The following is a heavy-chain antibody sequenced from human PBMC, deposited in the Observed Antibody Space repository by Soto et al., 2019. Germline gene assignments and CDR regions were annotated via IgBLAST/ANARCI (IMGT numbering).Heavy chain of an antibody. CDR1: GGSISSSSYY. V-gene: IGHV4-39*01. Sequence: PSETLSLTCTVSGGSISSSSYYWGWIRQPPGKGLEWIGSIYYSGSTYYNPPLKSRVTISVDTSKNQFSLKLSSVTAADTAVYYCAKGGSGSYSNAFDIWGQGTMVTVSS. D-gene: IGHD3-10*01. CDR2: IYYSGST. CDR3: AKGGSGSYSNAFDI. J-gene: IGHJ3*02.